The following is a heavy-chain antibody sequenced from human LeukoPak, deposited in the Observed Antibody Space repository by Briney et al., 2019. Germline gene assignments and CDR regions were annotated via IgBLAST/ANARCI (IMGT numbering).Heavy chain of an antibody. CDR2: VSPYTGHT. D-gene: IGHD4-23*01. CDR1: GYTFRSYA. J-gene: IGHJ4*02. V-gene: IGHV1-18*04. Sequence: ASVKVSCKASGYTFRSYALTWVRQAPGQGLEWMGWVSPYTGHTEYARTFQGRVTMTADTSTTTSYLELRSLRSDDTAMYFCARESDYGGNYYYLDSWGQGTLVTVSS. CDR3: ARESDYGGNYYYLDS.